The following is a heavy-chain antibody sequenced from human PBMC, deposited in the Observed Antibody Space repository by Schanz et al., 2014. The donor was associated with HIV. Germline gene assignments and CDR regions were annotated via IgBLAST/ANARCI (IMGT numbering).Heavy chain of an antibody. CDR1: GFSFNNYG. CDR3: AKDRNYYDDKYLGKGNYYYYYGMDV. D-gene: IGHD3-22*01. V-gene: IGHV3-30*18. J-gene: IGHJ6*02. CDR2: ISYDGRNK. Sequence: QVQLVESGGGVVQPGRSLRLSCVASGFSFNNYGMHWVRQAPGKGLEWLAVISYDGRNKKFANSVKGRFTISRDNSKNTLYLQMKSLRREDTAVYFCAKDRNYYDDKYLGKGNYYYYYGMDVWGQGTTVTISS.